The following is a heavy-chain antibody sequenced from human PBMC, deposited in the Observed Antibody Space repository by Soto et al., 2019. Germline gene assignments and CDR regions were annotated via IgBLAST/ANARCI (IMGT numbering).Heavy chain of an antibody. CDR3: AIGPDPTYVDY. Sequence: QVQLVQSGGEVAKPGASVKVSCKASGYTFTNYGINWVRQAPGLGLEWMGWINVYNGKTNYAQKFQARVTITTDTSTNSVYMELRSLRSDDTAVYYCAIGPDPTYVDYWGQGTLVIVSS. CDR2: INVYNGKT. J-gene: IGHJ4*02. CDR1: GYTFTNYG. V-gene: IGHV1-18*01.